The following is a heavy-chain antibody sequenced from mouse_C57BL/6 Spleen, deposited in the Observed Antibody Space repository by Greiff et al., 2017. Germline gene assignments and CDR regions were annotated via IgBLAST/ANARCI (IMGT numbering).Heavy chain of an antibody. CDR1: GYTFTSYW. Sequence: QVQLQQPGAELVKPGASVKLSCKASGYTFTSYWMHWVKQRPGQGLEWIGMIHPNSGSTNYNEKIKSKAKLTVDKSSSTAYMQLSSLTSEDSAVYYCANYYGSRAGFAYWGQGTLVTVSA. CDR2: IHPNSGST. CDR3: ANYYGSRAGFAY. J-gene: IGHJ3*01. D-gene: IGHD1-1*01. V-gene: IGHV1-64*01.